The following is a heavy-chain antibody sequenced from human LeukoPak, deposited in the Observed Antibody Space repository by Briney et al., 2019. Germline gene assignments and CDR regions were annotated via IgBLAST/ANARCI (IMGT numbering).Heavy chain of an antibody. CDR2: VNPNSGDT. D-gene: IGHD3-10*01. V-gene: IGHV1-2*02. J-gene: IGHJ2*01. CDR1: GYTFTGYY. CDR3: ARGVLVWFGRHRNWYFDL. Sequence: GASVKVSCKASGYTFTGYYLHWVRQAPGQGLEWMGCVNPNSGDTNYAQKFQGSVTMTRDTSISTVYMELSRLRSDDTAVYYCARGVLVWFGRHRNWYFDLWGRGTLVTVSS.